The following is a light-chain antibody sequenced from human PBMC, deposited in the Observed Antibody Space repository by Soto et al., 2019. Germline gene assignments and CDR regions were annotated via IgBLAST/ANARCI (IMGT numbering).Light chain of an antibody. CDR3: SAYTVSRTYV. J-gene: IGLJ1*01. V-gene: IGLV2-14*01. Sequence: QSALNQPASVSGSPGQSITISCTGTSSDVGGYNYVSWYQQHPGKAPKLMIYEVSYRPSGVSDRFSGSKSGNTASLTISGLQGEDEADYYCSAYTVSRTYVFGTGTKVTVL. CDR1: SSDVGGYNY. CDR2: EVS.